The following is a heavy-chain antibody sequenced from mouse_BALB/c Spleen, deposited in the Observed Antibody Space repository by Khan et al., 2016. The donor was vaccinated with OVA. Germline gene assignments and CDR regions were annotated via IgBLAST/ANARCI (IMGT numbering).Heavy chain of an antibody. D-gene: IGHD2-14*01. CDR2: ISSGGTP. V-gene: IGHV5-6-5*01. J-gene: IGHJ2*01. Sequence: EVQLQESGGDLVKPGGSLKLSCAVSGFTFSSYVMSWVRQTPEKRLEWVASISSGGTPAYPDSLKGRFTISRDNARNIMYLQMSSLRSEDKAMYYCVREAYRYDEYYFDYWGQGTTLTVSS. CDR3: VREAYRYDEYYFDY. CDR1: GFTFSSYV.